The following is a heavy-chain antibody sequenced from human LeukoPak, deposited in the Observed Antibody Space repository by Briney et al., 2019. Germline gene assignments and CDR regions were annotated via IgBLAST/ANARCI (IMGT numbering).Heavy chain of an antibody. CDR2: ISYDGSNK. J-gene: IGHJ4*02. Sequence: GGSLRISCAASGFTFSSYALNWVRQAPGKGLEWVAVISYDGSNKYYADSVKGRFTISRDNSKNTLYLQMNSLRAEDTAVYYCANSRSAYYFDYWGQGTLVTVSS. CDR3: ANSRSAYYFDY. D-gene: IGHD3-3*01. V-gene: IGHV3-30*18. CDR1: GFTFSSYA.